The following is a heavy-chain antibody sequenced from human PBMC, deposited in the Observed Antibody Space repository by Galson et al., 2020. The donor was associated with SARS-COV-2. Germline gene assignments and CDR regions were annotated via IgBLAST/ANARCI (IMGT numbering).Heavy chain of an antibody. CDR1: GGSISSSSYY. Sequence: ETSETLSLTCTVSGGSISSSSYYRGWIRQPPGKGLEWIGSIYYSGSTSHNPSLKSRVTISVDTSKNQVSLKLSSVTAADTAVYFCARLRGGAESYYGMDVWGQGTTVTVSS. CDR2: IYYSGST. CDR3: ARLRGGAESYYGMDV. J-gene: IGHJ6*02. D-gene: IGHD3-10*01. V-gene: IGHV4-39*01.